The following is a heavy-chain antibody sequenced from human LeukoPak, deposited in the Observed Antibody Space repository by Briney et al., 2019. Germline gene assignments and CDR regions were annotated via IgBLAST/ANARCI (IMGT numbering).Heavy chain of an antibody. J-gene: IGHJ4*02. CDR1: GYTFTDYY. D-gene: IGHD1-14*01. Sequence: ASVKVSCKASGYTFTDYYIHWVRQAPGQGLEWMGWINPNSGGTNYTQKFQGRATMTRDTSISTAYMELFRLTSDDTAVYYCARVLARYGNLDYWGQGILVTVSS. V-gene: IGHV1-2*02. CDR2: INPNSGGT. CDR3: ARVLARYGNLDY.